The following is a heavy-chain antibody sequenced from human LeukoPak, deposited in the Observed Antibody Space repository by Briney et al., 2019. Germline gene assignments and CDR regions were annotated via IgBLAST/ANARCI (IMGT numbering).Heavy chain of an antibody. D-gene: IGHD6-13*01. CDR1: GSSISSGGYY. Sequence: PSQTLSLTCTVSGSSISSGGYYWSWIRQPPGKGLEWIGYIYHSGSTYYNPSLKSRVTISVDRSKNQFSLKLSSVTAADTAVYYCARGRIAAAGTLYFDYWGQGTLVTVSS. V-gene: IGHV4-30-2*01. CDR3: ARGRIAAAGTLYFDY. J-gene: IGHJ4*02. CDR2: IYHSGST.